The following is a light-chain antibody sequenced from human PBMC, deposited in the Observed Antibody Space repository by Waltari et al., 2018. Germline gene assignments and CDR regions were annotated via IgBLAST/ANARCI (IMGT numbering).Light chain of an antibody. CDR1: QDISNY. Sequence: DIKMTQSQSSLSASVGDRVTITCQASQDISNYLSWFQQKPGKAPKLLIYDASTLKTGVPSRFSGSGSGTHFTFTINSLQPEDFATYSCQHYDALPYTFGQGTKLEI. CDR2: DAS. V-gene: IGKV1-33*01. J-gene: IGKJ2*01. CDR3: QHYDALPYT.